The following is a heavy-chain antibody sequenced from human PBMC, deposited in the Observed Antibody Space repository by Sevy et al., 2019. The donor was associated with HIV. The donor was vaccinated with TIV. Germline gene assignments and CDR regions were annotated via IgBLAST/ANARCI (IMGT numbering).Heavy chain of an antibody. CDR3: VRAIAADGSF. D-gene: IGHD6-13*01. J-gene: IGHJ4*02. Sequence: GGSLRLSCAASGFSLNSYWMSWVRQAPGKGLEWVANIKQDGSVKYYVDSVKGRFTISRDNARNILYLQMNSLRAEDTALYYCVRAIAADGSFWGQGTLVTASS. CDR2: IKQDGSVK. V-gene: IGHV3-7*01. CDR1: GFSLNSYW.